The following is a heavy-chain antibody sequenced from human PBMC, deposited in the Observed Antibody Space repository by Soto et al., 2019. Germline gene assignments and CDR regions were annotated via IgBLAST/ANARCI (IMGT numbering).Heavy chain of an antibody. Sequence: SETLSLTCTVSGGSISSGGYYWSWIRQHPGKGLEWIGYIYYSGSTYYNPSLKSRVTISVDTSKNQFSLKLSSVTAADTAVYYCAREYQLLPRGWFDPWGQGTLVTVSS. CDR1: GGSISSGGYY. CDR3: AREYQLLPRGWFDP. CDR2: IYYSGST. J-gene: IGHJ5*02. V-gene: IGHV4-31*03. D-gene: IGHD2-2*01.